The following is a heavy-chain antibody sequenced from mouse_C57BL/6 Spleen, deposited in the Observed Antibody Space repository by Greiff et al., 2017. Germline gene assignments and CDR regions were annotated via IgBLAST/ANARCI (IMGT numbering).Heavy chain of an antibody. J-gene: IGHJ3*01. D-gene: IGHD4-1*01. CDR3: VRGWEGFAY. V-gene: IGHV10-1*01. CDR1: GFSFNTYA. Sequence: EVKLVESGGGLVQPKGSLKLSCAASGFSFNTYALNWVRQAPGKGLEWVARIRSKSNNYATYYADSVKDRFTISRDDSESMLYLQMNNLKTEDTAMYYCVRGWEGFAYWGQGTLVTVSA. CDR2: IRSKSNNYAT.